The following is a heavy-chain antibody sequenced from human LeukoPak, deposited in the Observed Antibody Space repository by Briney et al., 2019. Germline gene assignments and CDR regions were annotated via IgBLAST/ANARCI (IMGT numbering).Heavy chain of an antibody. CDR1: GYSISSGYY. V-gene: IGHV4-38-2*02. D-gene: IGHD2-15*01. J-gene: IGHJ5*02. CDR3: ARAPYCSGGSCYSNWFDP. Sequence: SETLPLTCTVSGYSISSGYYWGWIRQPPGKGLEWIGSIYHSGSTYYNPSLKSRVTISVDTSKNQFSLKLSSVTADDTAVYYCARAPYCSGGSCYSNWFDPWGQGTLVTVSS. CDR2: IYHSGST.